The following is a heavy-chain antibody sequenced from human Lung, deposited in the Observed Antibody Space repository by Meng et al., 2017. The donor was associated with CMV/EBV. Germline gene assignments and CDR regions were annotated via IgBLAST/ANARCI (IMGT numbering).Heavy chain of an antibody. D-gene: IGHD2-21*01. Sequence: GESXKISCAASGFTFNSYSMNWVRQAPGKGLEWVSSISNSGAYIYYADSVKGRFSISRDNAQNSLYLHMNSLRAEDTAVYYCTRDVSPRSSAYFAIYYFYAVDVWXQGTAVTVSS. V-gene: IGHV3-21*01. J-gene: IGHJ6*02. CDR2: ISNSGAYI. CDR1: GFTFNSYS. CDR3: TRDVSPRSSAYFAIYYFYAVDV.